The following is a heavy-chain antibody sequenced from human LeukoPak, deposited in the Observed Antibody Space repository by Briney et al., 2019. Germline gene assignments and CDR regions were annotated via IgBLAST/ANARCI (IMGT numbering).Heavy chain of an antibody. CDR1: GFTFSSYS. CDR2: ISSSSSYI. J-gene: IGHJ3*02. V-gene: IGHV3-21*01. D-gene: IGHD2-21*02. Sequence: GGSLRLSCAASGFTFSSYSMNWVRQAPGKGLEWVSSISSSSSYIYYADSVKGRFTISRDNAKNSLYLQMNSLRAEDTAVYYCARDRVDSDAFDIWGQGTMVTVSS. CDR3: ARDRVDSDAFDI.